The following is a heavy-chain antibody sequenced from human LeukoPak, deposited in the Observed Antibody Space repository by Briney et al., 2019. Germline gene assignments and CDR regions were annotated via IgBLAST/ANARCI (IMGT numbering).Heavy chain of an antibody. CDR2: VSSSSSYI. D-gene: IGHD6-19*01. CDR3: ARDKKSSGWVLHAFDI. Sequence: GGSLRLSCAASGFTFSSYSMNWVRQAPGKGLEWVSSVSSSSSYIYYADSVKGRFTISRDNAKNSLYLQMNSLRAEDTAVYYCARDKKSSGWVLHAFDIWGQGIMVTVSS. J-gene: IGHJ3*02. CDR1: GFTFSSYS. V-gene: IGHV3-21*01.